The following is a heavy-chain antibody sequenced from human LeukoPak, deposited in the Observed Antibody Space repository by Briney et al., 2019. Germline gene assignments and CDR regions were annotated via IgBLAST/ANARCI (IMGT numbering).Heavy chain of an antibody. D-gene: IGHD3-22*01. CDR2: ISGSGIST. CDR1: GFTFSDYG. J-gene: IGHJ3*02. Sequence: GGSLRLSCAAAGFTFSDYGMNWVRQAPGKGLEWVSGISGSGISTYYADSVKGRFTISRDNSKNTLYLQVNSLRVEDTAVYYCAKSWNHYDSSGDDALDIWGQGTMVTVSS. CDR3: AKSWNHYDSSGDDALDI. V-gene: IGHV3-23*01.